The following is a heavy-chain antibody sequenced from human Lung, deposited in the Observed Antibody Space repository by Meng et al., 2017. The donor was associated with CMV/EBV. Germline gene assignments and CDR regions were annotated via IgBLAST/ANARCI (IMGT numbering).Heavy chain of an antibody. J-gene: IGHJ5*02. CDR3: ARGFSQYSTQNFFDP. Sequence: GGSLRLSXAASGFTFSSYAMTWVRQAPGKGLEWVSSVSGSGSSTYYASSLRGRLTISRDNSKNTLFLQINSLTIADTAVYYCARGFSQYSTQNFFDPWGQGTLVTVSS. D-gene: IGHD6-13*01. CDR2: VSGSGSST. CDR1: GFTFSSYA. V-gene: IGHV3-23*01.